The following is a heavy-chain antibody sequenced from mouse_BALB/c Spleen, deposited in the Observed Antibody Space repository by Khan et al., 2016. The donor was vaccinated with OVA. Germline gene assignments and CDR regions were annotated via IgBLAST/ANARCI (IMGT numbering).Heavy chain of an antibody. CDR3: ARNREPDYFEY. CDR2: IWAGGST. J-gene: IGHJ2*01. V-gene: IGHV2-9*02. CDR1: GLSLTSHG. Sequence: VELVESGPGLVAPSQSLSITCTVSGLSLTSHGVHWVRQPPGKGLEWLGVIWAGGSTNYNSALMSRPSISKDSSKSQVVLKMNSLQTEETAIYYCARNREPDYFEYWGQGTTLTVSS.